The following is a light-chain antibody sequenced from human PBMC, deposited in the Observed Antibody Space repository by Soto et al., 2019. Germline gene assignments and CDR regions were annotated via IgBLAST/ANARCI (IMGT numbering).Light chain of an antibody. CDR2: GAS. CDR3: QQYGDSPVT. CDR1: QSVSSNY. V-gene: IGKV3-20*01. Sequence: EIVLTQSPGTLSLSPGERATLSCRASQSVSSNYLAWYQQKPGQAPRLLIYGASSRATGIPDRFSGSGSGTDFTLTISRLVPEDFAVYYCQQYGDSPVTFGQGTKVDIK. J-gene: IGKJ1*01.